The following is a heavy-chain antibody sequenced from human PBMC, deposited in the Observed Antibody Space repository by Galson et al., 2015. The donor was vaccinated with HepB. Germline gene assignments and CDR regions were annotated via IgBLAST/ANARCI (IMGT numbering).Heavy chain of an antibody. Sequence: SLRLSCAASGFTFSSFRMSWVRQAPGKGLEWVANIKQDGSEKYYVDSVKGRFTISRDNAKNSLYLQMNSLRAEDTAVYYCARARGWRSGYYYGMDVWGQGTTVTVSS. J-gene: IGHJ6*02. D-gene: IGHD6-19*01. CDR3: ARARGWRSGYYYGMDV. CDR2: IKQDGSEK. CDR1: GFTFSSFR. V-gene: IGHV3-7*01.